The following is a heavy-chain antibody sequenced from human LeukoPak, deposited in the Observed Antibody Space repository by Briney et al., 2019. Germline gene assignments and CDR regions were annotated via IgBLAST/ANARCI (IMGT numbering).Heavy chain of an antibody. CDR2: ISGSGGST. CDR1: GFTFSSYA. Sequence: GWSLRLSCAASGFTFSSYAMSWVRQAPGKGLEWVSAISGSGGSTYYADSVKGRFTISRDNSKNTLYLQMNSLRAEDTAVYYCAKGLSGIQLWCLDYWGQGTLVTVSS. J-gene: IGHJ4*02. D-gene: IGHD5-18*01. CDR3: AKGLSGIQLWCLDY. V-gene: IGHV3-23*01.